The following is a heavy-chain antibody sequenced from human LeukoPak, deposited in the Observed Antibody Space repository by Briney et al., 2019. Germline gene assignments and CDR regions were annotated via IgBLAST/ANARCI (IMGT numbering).Heavy chain of an antibody. J-gene: IGHJ6*02. V-gene: IGHV3-7*01. CDR1: GFTFSSYW. CDR2: IKQDGSEK. Sequence: GGSLRLSCAASGFTFSSYWMSWVRQAPGKGLEWVANIKQDGSEKYYVDSVKGRFTISRDNAKNSLYLQMNSLGAEDTAVYYCARDYGDYVWGIYGMDVWGQGTTVTVSS. CDR3: ARDYGDYVWGIYGMDV. D-gene: IGHD4-17*01.